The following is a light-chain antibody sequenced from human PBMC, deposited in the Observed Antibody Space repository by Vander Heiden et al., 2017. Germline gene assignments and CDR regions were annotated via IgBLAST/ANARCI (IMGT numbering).Light chain of an antibody. V-gene: IGKV1-39*01. CDR3: QQSYSTPLT. CDR2: AAS. CDR1: QGISNY. Sequence: DIQMTQSPSCRSACVGDRDTSTCRASQGISNYLNWYQQKPGKAPKLLIYAASSLQSGVPSRFSGSGSGTDFTLTISSLQPEDFATYYCQQSYSTPLTFGGGTKVEIK. J-gene: IGKJ4*01.